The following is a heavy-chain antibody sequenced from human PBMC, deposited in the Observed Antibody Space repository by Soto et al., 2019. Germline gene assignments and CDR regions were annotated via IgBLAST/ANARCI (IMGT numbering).Heavy chain of an antibody. D-gene: IGHD1-1*01. V-gene: IGHV3-30*03. J-gene: IGHJ6*02. Sequence: QVELVESGGGVVQPGRSRRLSCEASGFTFSAYGMHWVRQAPGKGLEWVAAISHDGSDTYYADSVKSRFTISRDNSKNTLYLQMNSLRAEDTAVYYCARGTTTSAFSAMDVWGQGTTVTVSS. CDR3: ARGTTTSAFSAMDV. CDR1: GFTFSAYG. CDR2: ISHDGSDT.